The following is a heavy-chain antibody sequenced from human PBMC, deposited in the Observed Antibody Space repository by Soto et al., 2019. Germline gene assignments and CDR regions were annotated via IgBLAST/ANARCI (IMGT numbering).Heavy chain of an antibody. V-gene: IGHV4-59*01. CDR1: GGSISSYY. CDR2: ISYSGST. Sequence: QVQLQESGPGLVKPSETLSLTCTVSGGSISSYYWSWIRQPPGKGLEWIGYISYSGSTNYNPSLKSRVTISVDTSKNQFSLKLSSVNAADAAVYYCARTYGDYDAVYWYFDLWGRGTLVTVSS. CDR3: ARTYGDYDAVYWYFDL. D-gene: IGHD4-17*01. J-gene: IGHJ2*01.